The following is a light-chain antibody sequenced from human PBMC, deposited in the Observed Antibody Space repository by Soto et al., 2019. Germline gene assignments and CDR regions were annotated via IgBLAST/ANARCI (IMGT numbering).Light chain of an antibody. CDR2: SAS. V-gene: IGKV1-6*01. CDR3: LQESNYPLT. Sequence: IQMTQSPSSLSASVGDRVTITCRASQGGRDDVGWYQQKPGKAPKLLIYSASTLQSGVPSRFSGSGSGTDFTLTISVLQPEDFATYYCLQESNYPLTFGGGTKVEIK. CDR1: QGGRDD. J-gene: IGKJ4*01.